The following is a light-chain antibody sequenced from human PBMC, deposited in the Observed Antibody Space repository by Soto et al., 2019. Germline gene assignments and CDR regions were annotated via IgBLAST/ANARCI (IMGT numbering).Light chain of an antibody. CDR2: EVS. J-gene: IGLJ2*01. Sequence: QSALTQPASVSGSPGQSITISCTGTSSDVGSYNYVSWYQQHPGKAPKLMIYEVSNRPSGVSNRFSGSKSGNTASLTISGLPAEDEADYYCSSYTSSSTLLFGGGTKLTVL. CDR1: SSDVGSYNY. CDR3: SSYTSSSTLL. V-gene: IGLV2-14*01.